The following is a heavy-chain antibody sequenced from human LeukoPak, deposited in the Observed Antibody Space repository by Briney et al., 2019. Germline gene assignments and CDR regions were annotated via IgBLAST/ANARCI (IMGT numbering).Heavy chain of an antibody. D-gene: IGHD3-10*01. Sequence: GGSLRLSCAPYGFTFSSYSMNWVRQAPGKGLEWVSYISISSSTIFYAYSVKGRFTISRDNAKNSLYLQMNSLRYEDKALYYCARDSLPRGRNWYFDLWGRGTLVTVSS. CDR1: GFTFSSYS. CDR2: ISISSSTI. V-gene: IGHV3-48*02. J-gene: IGHJ2*01. CDR3: ARDSLPRGRNWYFDL.